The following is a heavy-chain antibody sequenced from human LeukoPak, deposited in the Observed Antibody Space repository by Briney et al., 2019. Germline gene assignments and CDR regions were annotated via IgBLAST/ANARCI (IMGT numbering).Heavy chain of an antibody. CDR2: IYSGGNT. Sequence: GGSLRLSCAASGFTVSSYYMTWVRQAPGKGLEWVSVIYSGGNTYYADSVKGRFTLSRDNSKNTLYLQMNSLRAEDTAVYYCARNGRYSSGWANWFDPWGQGTLVTVSS. CDR3: ARNGRYSSGWANWFDP. CDR1: GFTVSSYY. V-gene: IGHV3-53*01. D-gene: IGHD6-19*01. J-gene: IGHJ5*02.